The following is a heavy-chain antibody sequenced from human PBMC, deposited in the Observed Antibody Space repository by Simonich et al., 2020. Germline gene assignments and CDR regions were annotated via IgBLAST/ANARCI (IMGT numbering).Heavy chain of an antibody. J-gene: IGHJ3*02. CDR1: GFTFSSYA. D-gene: IGHD6-13*01. CDR2: ISKDGSNK. V-gene: IGHV3-30*07. Sequence: QVQMVESGGGVVQPGRSLRLSCAASGFTFSSYAMHWVRQAPENGRECVAVISKDGSNKSYADSVQGRFTISRDNSKNTLYLQMNSLRAEDTAVYYCARDIVSFGSSWYAFDIWGQGTMVTVSS. CDR3: ARDIVSFGSSWYAFDI.